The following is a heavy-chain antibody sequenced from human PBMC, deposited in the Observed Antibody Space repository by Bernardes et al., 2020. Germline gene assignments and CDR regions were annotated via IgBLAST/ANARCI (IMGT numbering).Heavy chain of an antibody. V-gene: IGHV1-69*06. Sequence: SVKVSCKASGGTFSSYAISWVRQAPGQGLEWMGGIIPIFGTANYAQKFQGRVTITADKSTSTAYMELSSLRSEDTAVYYCARDSSGLEDAFDIWGQGTMVTVSS. CDR1: GGTFSSYA. D-gene: IGHD3-22*01. CDR2: IIPIFGTA. J-gene: IGHJ3*02. CDR3: ARDSSGLEDAFDI.